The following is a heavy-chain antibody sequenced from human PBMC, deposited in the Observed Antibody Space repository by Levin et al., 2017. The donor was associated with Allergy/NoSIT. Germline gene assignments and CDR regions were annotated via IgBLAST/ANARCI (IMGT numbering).Heavy chain of an antibody. Sequence: GESLKISCAASGFTFSSYGMHWVRQAPGKGLEWVAVIWYDGSNKYYADSVKGRFTISRDNSKNTLYLQMNSLRAEDTAVYYCARDLSRASDAFDIWGQGTMVTVSS. J-gene: IGHJ3*02. D-gene: IGHD2-2*01. V-gene: IGHV3-33*01. CDR1: GFTFSSYG. CDR2: IWYDGSNK. CDR3: ARDLSRASDAFDI.